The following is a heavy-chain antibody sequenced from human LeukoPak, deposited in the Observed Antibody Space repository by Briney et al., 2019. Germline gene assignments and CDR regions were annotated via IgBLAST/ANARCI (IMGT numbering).Heavy chain of an antibody. V-gene: IGHV4-4*07. Sequence: PSETLFLTCSVSGGSSNSNFWSWVRQPAGKGLEWIGRIYTSGSTNYNPSLKSRDTMSVDTSKNQFSLRLSSVTAADTAVYYCARDDPLRVNATLDYWGRRLLVTVSS. CDR1: GGSSNSNF. D-gene: IGHD3-22*01. J-gene: IGHJ4*02. CDR2: IYTSGST. CDR3: ARDDPLRVNATLDY.